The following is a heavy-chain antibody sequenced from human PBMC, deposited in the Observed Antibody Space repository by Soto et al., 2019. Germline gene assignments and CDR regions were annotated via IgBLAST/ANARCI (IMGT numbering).Heavy chain of an antibody. CDR3: AASIFYYGMDV. Sequence: GESLKISCKGSGYSFTSYWIGWVRQMPGKGLEWMGIIYPGDSDTKYNPSFQGQVTISADKSITTTYLQWSSLKASDTAIYYCAASIFYYGMDVWGQGTTVTVSS. J-gene: IGHJ6*02. V-gene: IGHV5-51*01. CDR1: GYSFTSYW. CDR2: IYPGDSDT.